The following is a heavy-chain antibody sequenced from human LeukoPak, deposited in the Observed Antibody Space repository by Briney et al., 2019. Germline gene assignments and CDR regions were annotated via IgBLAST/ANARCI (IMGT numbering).Heavy chain of an antibody. CDR2: IKQDGSEK. D-gene: IGHD3-22*01. V-gene: IGHV3-7*03. CDR3: ARVLADEYYYDSSGYRGYYFDY. CDR1: GFTFSSYW. J-gene: IGHJ4*02. Sequence: GGSLRLSCAASGFTFSSYWMSWVRQAPGKGLEWVANIKQDGSEKYYVDSVKGRFTISRDNAKNSLYLQMNSLRAEDTAVYYCARVLADEYYYDSSGYRGYYFDYWGQGTLVTVSA.